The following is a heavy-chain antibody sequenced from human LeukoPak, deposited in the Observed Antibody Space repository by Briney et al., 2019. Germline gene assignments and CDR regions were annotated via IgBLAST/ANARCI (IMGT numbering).Heavy chain of an antibody. D-gene: IGHD3-16*01. J-gene: IGHJ4*02. CDR1: GYTFTSYD. V-gene: IGHV1-8*01. CDR2: MNPNSGNT. CDR3: ARGGSMIWGSAVDY. Sequence: ASVKVSCKASGYTFTSYDINWVRQATGQGLEWMGWMNPNSGNTGYAQKFQGRVTMTRNTSISTAYMELSSLRSEDTAVYYCARGGSMIWGSAVDYWGQGTLVTVSS.